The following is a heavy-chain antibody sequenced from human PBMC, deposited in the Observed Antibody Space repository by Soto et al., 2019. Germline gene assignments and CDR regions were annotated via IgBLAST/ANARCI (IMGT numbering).Heavy chain of an antibody. D-gene: IGHD1-1*01. CDR2: ISAHNGNT. V-gene: IGHV1-18*01. CDR3: ARGRYGDY. CDR1: GYDFTTYG. J-gene: IGHJ4*02. Sequence: QVHLVQSGAEVKKPGASVKLSCKGSGYDFTTYGITWVRQAPGQGLEWMAWISAHNGNTDYAQKLQGRVTVTRDTSTSTAYMELRSLRSDGTAVYYCARGRYGDYWGQGALVTVSS.